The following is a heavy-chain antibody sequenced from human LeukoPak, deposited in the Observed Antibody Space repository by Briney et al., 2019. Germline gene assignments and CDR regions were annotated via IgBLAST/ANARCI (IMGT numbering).Heavy chain of an antibody. D-gene: IGHD5-12*01. CDR1: GFTFSSYG. CDR2: ISYDGSNK. Sequence: QPGRSLRLSCAASGFTFSSYGMHWVRQAPGKGLEWVAVISYDGSNKYYADSVKGRFTISRDNSKNTLYLQMNSLRAEDTAVYYCAKAGSGLRSFSYLDYWGQGTLVTVSS. V-gene: IGHV3-30*18. J-gene: IGHJ4*02. CDR3: AKAGSGLRSFSYLDY.